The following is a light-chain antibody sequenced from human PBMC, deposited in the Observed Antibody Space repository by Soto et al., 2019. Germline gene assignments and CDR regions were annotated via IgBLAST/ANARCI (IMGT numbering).Light chain of an antibody. CDR1: QNIRNY. CDR2: AAS. Sequence: DIQMTQSPSSLSASVGDRVTITCRASQNIRNYLNWYQQRPGKTPNLLVYAASNLRSGVPSRFSGSGSGTDFTLTISSLQPEDFATYYCQYLNGAPTITFGQGTRLEIK. V-gene: IGKV1-39*02. CDR3: QYLNGAPTIT. J-gene: IGKJ5*01.